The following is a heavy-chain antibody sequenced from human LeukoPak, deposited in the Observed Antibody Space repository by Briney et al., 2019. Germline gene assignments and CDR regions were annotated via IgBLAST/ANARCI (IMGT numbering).Heavy chain of an antibody. V-gene: IGHV3-43*02. CDR1: GFTFDDYA. D-gene: IGHD1-26*01. CDR3: AKDIEAVGTSYFDY. J-gene: IGHJ4*02. Sequence: GGSLRLSCAASGFTFDDYAMHWVRQTPGQGLEWVSLISGDGGSTYYADSMKGRLTISRDNSRKTLYPQMYRLRTEDTALYYCAKDIEAVGTSYFDYWGPGTLVTVSS. CDR2: ISGDGGST.